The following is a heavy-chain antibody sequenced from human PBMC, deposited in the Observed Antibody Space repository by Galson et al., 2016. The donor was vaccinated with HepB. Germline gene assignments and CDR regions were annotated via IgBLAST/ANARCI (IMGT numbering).Heavy chain of an antibody. CDR1: GDSVRSGSYL. CDR3: ARDRPEGYSYGYGMDV. V-gene: IGHV4-61*01. D-gene: IGHD5-18*01. Sequence: ETLSLTCTVSGDSVRSGSYLWTWIRQPPGKGLEWIGYIYYSGITNYNPSLKSRVTISVDTSKKQFSLKLSSVTAADTAVYYCARDRPEGYSYGYGMDVWGQGTTVTVSS. J-gene: IGHJ6*02. CDR2: IYYSGIT.